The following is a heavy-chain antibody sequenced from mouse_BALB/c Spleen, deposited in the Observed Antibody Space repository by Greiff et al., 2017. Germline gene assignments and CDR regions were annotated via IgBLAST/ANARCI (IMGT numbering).Heavy chain of an antibody. Sequence: EVHLVESGGDLVKPGGSLKLSCAASGFTFSSYGMSWVRQTPDKRLVWVATISSGGSYTYYPDSVKGRFTISRDNAKNTLYLQMSSLKSEDTAMYYCARHTLYAMDYWGQGTSVTVSS. CDR2: ISSGGSYT. J-gene: IGHJ4*01. CDR3: ARHTLYAMDY. V-gene: IGHV5-6*01. CDR1: GFTFSSYG.